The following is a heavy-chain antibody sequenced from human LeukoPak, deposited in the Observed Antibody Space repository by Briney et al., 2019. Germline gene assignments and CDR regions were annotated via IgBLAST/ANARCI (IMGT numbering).Heavy chain of an antibody. J-gene: IGHJ4*02. CDR2: IYSGGST. V-gene: IGHV3-53*01. D-gene: IGHD6-13*01. CDR1: GFTVSSNY. CDR3: VKVAAPGSGGLGGY. Sequence: GGSLTLSCAASGFTVSSNYMSSVRQAPGKGLEWVSVIYSGGSTDYADSVKGRFTISRDNSKNTLNLQMNSLRAEDTAVYYCVKVAAPGSGGLGGYWGQGTLVTVSS.